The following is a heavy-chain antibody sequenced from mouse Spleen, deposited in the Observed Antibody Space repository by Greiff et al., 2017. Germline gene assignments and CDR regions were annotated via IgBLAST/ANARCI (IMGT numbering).Heavy chain of an antibody. Sequence: EVKVVESGGGLVQSGRSLRLSCATSGFTFSDFYMEWVRQAPGKGLEWIAASRNKANDYTTEYSASVKGRFIVSRDTSQSILYLQMNALRAEDTAIYYCARDAWTGYFDVWGAGTTVTVSS. CDR3: ARDAWTGYFDV. CDR2: SRNKANDYTT. CDR1: GFTFSDFY. J-gene: IGHJ1*01. V-gene: IGHV7-1*01.